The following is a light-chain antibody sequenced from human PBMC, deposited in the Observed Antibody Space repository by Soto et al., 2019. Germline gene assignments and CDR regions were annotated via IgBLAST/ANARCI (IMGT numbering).Light chain of an antibody. Sequence: IQLTQSPSSLSASVGDRVTITCRASQGISSYLAWYQQKPGKAPKLLIYAASTLQSGVPSRFSGSGSGTDFTLTISSLQHEDFATYYCQQLNGYPLYTFGQGTKLEIK. CDR1: QGISSY. J-gene: IGKJ2*01. CDR2: AAS. CDR3: QQLNGYPLYT. V-gene: IGKV1-9*01.